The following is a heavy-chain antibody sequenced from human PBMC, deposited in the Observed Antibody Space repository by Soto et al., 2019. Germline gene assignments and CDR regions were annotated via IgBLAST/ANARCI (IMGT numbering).Heavy chain of an antibody. Sequence: PGGSLRLSCAASGFTFSRYVMSWVRQAPGEGLEWVSGISTSGAATYDADSVKGRFTISRDNSKSTLYLQMNSLRDEDTAVYYCAKGGTMSCFDYWGQGALVTVSS. D-gene: IGHD3-22*01. J-gene: IGHJ4*02. CDR1: GFTFSRYV. CDR2: ISTSGAAT. CDR3: AKGGTMSCFDY. V-gene: IGHV3-23*01.